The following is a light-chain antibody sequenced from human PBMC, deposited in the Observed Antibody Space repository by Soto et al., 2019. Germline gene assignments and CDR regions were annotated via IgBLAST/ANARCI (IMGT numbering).Light chain of an antibody. V-gene: IGKV3-20*01. CDR1: QSVSSTY. CDR3: QQYGRSPPFT. Sequence: IVLTQSPGTLSLSPGGRATLSCRASQSVSSTYIAWYQQNPGQAPRLLIYGASSRATGIPDRFSGSGSGTDFTLIISRLEPEDFAVYFCQQYGRSPPFTFGQGTKVDIK. J-gene: IGKJ2*01. CDR2: GAS.